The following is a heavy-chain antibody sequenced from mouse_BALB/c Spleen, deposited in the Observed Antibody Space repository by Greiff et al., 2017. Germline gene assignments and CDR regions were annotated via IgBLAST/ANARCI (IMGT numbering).Heavy chain of an antibody. D-gene: IGHD1-2*01. CDR2: IDPANGNT. CDR3: ARKRLRYYYAMDY. J-gene: IGHJ4*01. Sequence: EVQLQQSGAELVKPGASVKLSCTASGFNIKDTYMHWVKQRPEQGLEWIGRIDPANGNTKYDPKFQGKATITADTSSNTAYLQLSSLTSEDTAVYYCARKRLRYYYAMDYWGQGTSVTVSS. V-gene: IGHV14-3*02. CDR1: GFNIKDTY.